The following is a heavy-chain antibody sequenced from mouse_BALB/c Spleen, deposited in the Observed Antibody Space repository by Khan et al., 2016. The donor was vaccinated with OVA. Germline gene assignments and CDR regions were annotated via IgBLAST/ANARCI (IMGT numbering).Heavy chain of an antibody. CDR3: ASHLTGAFAY. Sequence: EVELVESGGDLVKPGGSLKLSCAASGFTFSSYSMSWVRQIPDKRLEWVATMSSGGDYTYYPDSVKGRFTISRATAKNTLYLHMSRWKSEDTAMYYCASHLTGAFAYWGQGTLVTVSA. V-gene: IGHV5-6*01. CDR2: MSSGGDYT. CDR1: GFTFSSYS. J-gene: IGHJ3*01. D-gene: IGHD4-1*01.